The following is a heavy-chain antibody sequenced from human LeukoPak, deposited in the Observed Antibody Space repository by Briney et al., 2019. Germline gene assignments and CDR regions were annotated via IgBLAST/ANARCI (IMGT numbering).Heavy chain of an antibody. CDR1: GGSISSYY. CDR3: ARDWFEMAAAGSGGWFDP. J-gene: IGHJ5*02. D-gene: IGHD6-13*01. Sequence: SETLSLTCTVSGGSISSYYWSWIRQPPGKGLEWLGYIYYSGSTNYNPSLKSRVTISVDTSKNQFSLKLSSVTAADTAVYYCARDWFEMAAAGSGGWFDPWGQGTLVTVSS. CDR2: IYYSGST. V-gene: IGHV4-59*01.